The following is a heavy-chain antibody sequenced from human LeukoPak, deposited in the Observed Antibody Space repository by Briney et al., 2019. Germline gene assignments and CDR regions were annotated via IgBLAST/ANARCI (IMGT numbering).Heavy chain of an antibody. Sequence: SETLSLTCTVSGGSISSYYWSWIRQPPGKGLEWIGEINHSGSTNYNPSLKSRVTISVDTSKNQFSLKLSSVTAADTAVYYCARGSYYYDSSGLGYYFDYWGQGTLVTVSS. D-gene: IGHD3-22*01. J-gene: IGHJ4*02. CDR2: INHSGST. V-gene: IGHV4-34*01. CDR1: GGSISSYY. CDR3: ARGSYYYDSSGLGYYFDY.